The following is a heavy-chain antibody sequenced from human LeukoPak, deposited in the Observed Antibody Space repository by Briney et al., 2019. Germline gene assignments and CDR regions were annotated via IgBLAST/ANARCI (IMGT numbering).Heavy chain of an antibody. CDR3: RMLLVVTSARYFDY. D-gene: IGHD3-22*01. J-gene: IGHJ4*02. CDR1: GGSISSYY. V-gene: IGHV4-34*01. CDR2: INHSGST. Sequence: SETLSLTCTVSGGSISSYYWSWIRQPPGKGLEWIGEINHSGSTNYNPSLKSRVTISVDTSKNQFSLRLSAVTAADTAVYYCRMLLVVTSARYFDYWGQGTLVTVSS.